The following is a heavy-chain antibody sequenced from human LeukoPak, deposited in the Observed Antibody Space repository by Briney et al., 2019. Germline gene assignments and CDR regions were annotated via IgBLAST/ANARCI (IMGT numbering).Heavy chain of an antibody. CDR1: GGSISSSSXX. J-gene: IGHJ4*02. CDR3: ARRDVAEYYFDY. CDR2: IXXXGST. D-gene: IGHD2-15*01. V-gene: IGHV4-39*01. Sequence: PSETLSLTCTVSGGSISSSSXXXXXXRXPXXXXXXXIGSIXXXGSTYYXXXXXXXXXISXATSKNQFSLKLSSVTAADTAVYYCARRDVAEYYFDYWGQGTLVTVSS.